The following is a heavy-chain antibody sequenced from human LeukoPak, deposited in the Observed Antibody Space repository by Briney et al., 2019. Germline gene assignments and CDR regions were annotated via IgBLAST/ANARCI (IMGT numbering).Heavy chain of an antibody. CDR3: AREGPYSYGYGRDWFDP. V-gene: IGHV4-59*12. J-gene: IGHJ5*02. CDR1: GGSISSYY. Sequence: SETLSLTCTVSGGSISSYYWSWVRQPPGQGLEWNAYIYYTGSTNYNPSLKSRVTISIDTSKNHFSLKLTSVTAADTAVYYCAREGPYSYGYGRDWFDPWGQGTLVTVSS. CDR2: IYYTGST. D-gene: IGHD5-18*01.